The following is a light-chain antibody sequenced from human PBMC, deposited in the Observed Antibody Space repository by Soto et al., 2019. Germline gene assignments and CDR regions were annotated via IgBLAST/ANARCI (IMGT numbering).Light chain of an antibody. V-gene: IGKV3-11*01. J-gene: IGKJ5*01. CDR2: DVS. CDR1: QSVSSY. CDR3: QQRSNWPIT. Sequence: LVLRQSPPSLSLFPGERATPSCRASQSVSSYLAWYHQKHGQAPRLLIYDVSTRDTGIPARFSGTGSRTDFILPISRLETEDFSVYSCQQRSNWPITFGQGTRLEIK.